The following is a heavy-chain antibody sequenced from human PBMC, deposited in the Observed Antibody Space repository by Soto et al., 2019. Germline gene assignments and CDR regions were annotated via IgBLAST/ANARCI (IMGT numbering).Heavy chain of an antibody. J-gene: IGHJ3*02. Sequence: ETLSLTCLVSGGSLSSYYWTWTRQPSGKGLEWIGRIYTTGTNYNPSLKSRVTMSVDTSKNQFSLKLSSVTAADTAMYYCAAYSSSLGTFDIWGQGTKVTV. D-gene: IGHD6-13*01. CDR2: IYTTGT. CDR3: AAYSSSLGTFDI. CDR1: GGSLSSYY. V-gene: IGHV4-4*07.